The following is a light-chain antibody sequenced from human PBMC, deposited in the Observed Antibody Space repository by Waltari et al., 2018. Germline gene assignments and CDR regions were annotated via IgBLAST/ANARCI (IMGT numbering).Light chain of an antibody. J-gene: IGKJ1*01. CDR3: QQYYAAPWT. CDR2: WAS. CDR1: QSVLYRSNNKSY. Sequence: DIVMTQSPDSLAVSLGERATINCKSSQSVLYRSNNKSYLSWFQQKPGQPPKLLFYWASTRKSGVPDRFSGSGSGTDFTLTISSLQAEDVAVYYCQQYYAAPWTFGQGTMVEIK. V-gene: IGKV4-1*01.